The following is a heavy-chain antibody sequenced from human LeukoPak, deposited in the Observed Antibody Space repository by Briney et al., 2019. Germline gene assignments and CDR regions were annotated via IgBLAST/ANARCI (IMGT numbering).Heavy chain of an antibody. Sequence: SETLSLTCTVSGGSISSGGYYWSWIRQPPGKGLEWIGYIYYSGSTNYNPSLKSRVTISVDTSKNQFSLKLSSVTAADTAVYYCARGSGDYVPNYWGQGTLVTVSS. D-gene: IGHD4-17*01. CDR1: GGSISSGGYY. V-gene: IGHV4-61*08. CDR2: IYYSGST. CDR3: ARGSGDYVPNY. J-gene: IGHJ4*02.